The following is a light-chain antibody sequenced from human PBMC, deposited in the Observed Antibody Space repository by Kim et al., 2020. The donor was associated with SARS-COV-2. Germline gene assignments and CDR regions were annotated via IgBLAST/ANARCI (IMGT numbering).Light chain of an antibody. V-gene: IGKV1-5*01. CDR2: GPS. CDR3: QQYNLYPLT. CDR1: LSITGW. J-gene: IGKJ4*01. Sequence: VGDRVSISRRGSLSITGWLAWYLQKRGKAPELLIYGPSTLQSGVPSRFSGSVAGTEFSLTLYGLQPHNFATYYCQQYNLYPLTFVGGTKVDIK.